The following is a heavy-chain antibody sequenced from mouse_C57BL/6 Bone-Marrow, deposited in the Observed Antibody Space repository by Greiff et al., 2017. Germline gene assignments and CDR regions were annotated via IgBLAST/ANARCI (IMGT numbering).Heavy chain of an antibody. D-gene: IGHD2-4*01. Sequence: VQLMQSGPELVKPGASVKISCKASGYSFTDYNMNWVKQSNGKSLEWIGVINPNYGTTNYNQKFKGKTTLTVDQSTSSAYIQLNSLTSEDSAVYYGSRSYDYDGYFDVWGTGTTVTVSS. J-gene: IGHJ1*03. V-gene: IGHV1-39*01. CDR2: INPNYGTT. CDR3: SRSYDYDGYFDV. CDR1: GYSFTDYN.